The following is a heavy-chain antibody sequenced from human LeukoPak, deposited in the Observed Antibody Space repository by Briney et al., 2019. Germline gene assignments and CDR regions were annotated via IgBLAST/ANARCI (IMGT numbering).Heavy chain of an antibody. Sequence: GGSLRLSCAASVFTFCIYWMHCVRQAPGKGLLWVSRINSDGSSTTYAHSVKGRFTISRDNAKNTLYLHMNSLRAEDTAVYYCVRDTIAVPGDFDYWGQGALVTVSS. D-gene: IGHD6-19*01. CDR3: VRDTIAVPGDFDY. J-gene: IGHJ4*02. V-gene: IGHV3-74*01. CDR2: INSDGSST. CDR1: VFTFCIYW.